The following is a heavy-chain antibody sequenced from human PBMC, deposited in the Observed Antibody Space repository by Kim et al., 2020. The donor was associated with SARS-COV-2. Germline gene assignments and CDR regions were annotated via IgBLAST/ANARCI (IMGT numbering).Heavy chain of an antibody. J-gene: IGHJ4*02. D-gene: IGHD3-10*01. V-gene: IGHV3-23*01. CDR3: ARGSRDSGLYYFDY. CDR1: GFTFSSFA. CDR2: ISGSGAGT. Sequence: GGSLRLSCAASGFTFSSFAMNWVRQTPGKGLECVSGISGSGAGTSYADSVKGRFTISRDNSKNAVNLQVNSLRAEDPAVYYCARGSRDSGLYYFDYWGQG.